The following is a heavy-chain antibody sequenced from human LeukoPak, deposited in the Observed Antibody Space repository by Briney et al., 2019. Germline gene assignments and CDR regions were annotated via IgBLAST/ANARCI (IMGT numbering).Heavy chain of an antibody. D-gene: IGHD3-10*01. CDR1: GYTFTTYD. J-gene: IGHJ4*02. V-gene: IGHV1-69*13. Sequence: SVKVSCKASGYTFTTYDINWVRQATGQGLEWMGGIIPIFGTANYAQKFQGRVTTTADESTSTAYMELSSLRSEDTAVYYCARDKERSQSGGYFDYWGQGTLVTVSS. CDR3: ARDKERSQSGGYFDY. CDR2: IIPIFGTA.